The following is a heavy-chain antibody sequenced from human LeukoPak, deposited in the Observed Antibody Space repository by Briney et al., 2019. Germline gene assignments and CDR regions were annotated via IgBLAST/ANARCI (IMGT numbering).Heavy chain of an antibody. Sequence: ASVKVSCKASGYTFTSYGISWVRQAPGQGLEWMGWISAYNGNTNYAQKLQGRVTMTTDTSTSTAYMELRSLRSDDTAVYYCARDRMGDVAVAGTDYYYGMDVWGQGTTVTVSS. CDR1: GYTFTSYG. CDR3: ARDRMGDVAVAGTDYYYGMDV. V-gene: IGHV1-18*01. D-gene: IGHD6-19*01. CDR2: ISAYNGNT. J-gene: IGHJ6*02.